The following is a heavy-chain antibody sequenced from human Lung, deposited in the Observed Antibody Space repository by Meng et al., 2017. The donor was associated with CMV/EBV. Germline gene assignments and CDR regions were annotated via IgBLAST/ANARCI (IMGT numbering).Heavy chain of an antibody. J-gene: IGHJ1*01. CDR3: LRRSGGSV. V-gene: IGHV4-4*02. CDR1: GDSITNHNW. CDR2: IPHRGSS. Sequence: QGAWRESGPALVKPSETLSLTCAVSGDSITNHNWWAWVRQPPGKGLEWIGEIPHRGSSAYNPSLKSRVSMSIDKSKNQFSLKLTSVTAADTAVYHCLRRSGGSVWGQGTLVTVSS. D-gene: IGHD3-10*01.